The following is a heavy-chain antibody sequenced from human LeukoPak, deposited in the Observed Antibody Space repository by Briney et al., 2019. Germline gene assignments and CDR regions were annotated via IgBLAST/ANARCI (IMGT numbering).Heavy chain of an antibody. J-gene: IGHJ3*02. CDR1: GGSIRSYY. D-gene: IGHD3-22*01. CDR3: ARHKMHYDSSGYYSDAFDI. CDR2: IYYSGST. Sequence: SETLSLTCTVSGGSIRSYYWSWIRQPPGKGLEWIGYIYYSGSTNYNPSLKSRVTISVDTSKNQFSLKLSSVTAADTAVYYCARHKMHYDSSGYYSDAFDIWGQGTMVTVSS. V-gene: IGHV4-59*08.